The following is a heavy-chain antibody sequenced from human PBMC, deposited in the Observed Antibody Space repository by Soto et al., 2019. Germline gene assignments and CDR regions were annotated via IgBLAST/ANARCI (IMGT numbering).Heavy chain of an antibody. CDR2: VNPNGEST. CDR1: GYSSSNYY. CDR3: ASVTTIWSN. V-gene: IGHV1-46*01. Sequence: QVQVVQSGAEVKEPGASVKVSCKASGYSSSNYYTHWVRQAPGQGLEWMGIVNPNGESTNYAQRFQGRVALTRDTSTNTDYMELSRLTSDDTAIYFCASVTTIWSNWGQVTLVTVSS. J-gene: IGHJ4*02. D-gene: IGHD2-21*02.